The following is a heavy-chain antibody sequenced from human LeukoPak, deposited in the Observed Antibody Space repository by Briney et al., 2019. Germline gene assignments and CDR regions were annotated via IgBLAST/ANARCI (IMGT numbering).Heavy chain of an antibody. CDR1: GGSFSGYY. D-gene: IGHD2-21*02. CDR2: INHSGST. V-gene: IGHV4-34*01. CDR3: ARVAVVTATSYYYYYGMDV. Sequence: SETLSLTCAVYGGSFSGYYRSWIRQPPGKGLEWIGEINHSGSTNYNPSLKSRVTISVDTSKNQFPLKLSSVTAADTAVYYCARVAVVTATSYYYYYGMDVWGQATTVTVSS. J-gene: IGHJ6*02.